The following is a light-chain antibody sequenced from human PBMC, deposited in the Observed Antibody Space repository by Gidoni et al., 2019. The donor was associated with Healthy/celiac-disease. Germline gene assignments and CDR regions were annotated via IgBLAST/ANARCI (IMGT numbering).Light chain of an antibody. V-gene: IGKV1-39*01. CDR2: AAS. Sequence: DIQKTQSPSSLYASVGDRVTSTCRASQSISSYLNWEQQKPGKAPKLLIYAASSFQSGVPSRFSGSCSGKDFTITSSSLQPEDFATYYCQQSYRTPFTFGQXTRLEIK. CDR1: QSISSY. CDR3: QQSYRTPFT. J-gene: IGKJ5*01.